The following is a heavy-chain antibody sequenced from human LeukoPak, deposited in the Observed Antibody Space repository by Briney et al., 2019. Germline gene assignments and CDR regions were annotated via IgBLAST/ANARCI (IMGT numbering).Heavy chain of an antibody. V-gene: IGHV3-9*03. D-gene: IGHD3-9*01. Sequence: GGSLRLSCAASGFTFDDYAMHWVRQAPGKGLEWVSGISWNSGSIVYADSVKGRFTISRDNAKNSLYLQMNSLRAEDMALYYCAKDLRAYDILTGSGGLGYWGQGTLVTVSS. J-gene: IGHJ4*02. CDR3: AKDLRAYDILTGSGGLGY. CDR1: GFTFDDYA. CDR2: ISWNSGSI.